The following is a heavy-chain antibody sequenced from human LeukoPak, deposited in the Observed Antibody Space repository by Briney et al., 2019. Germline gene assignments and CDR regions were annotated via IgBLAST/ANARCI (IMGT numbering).Heavy chain of an antibody. CDR3: AKLAFYETSAPLRDIDF. Sequence: GGSLRLSCAASGFPFNTYAMSWVRQAPGKGLEYISVIRPTGTNTYYASSVKGRFTISGDDSRTMVYLQMSSLRAEDTAIYYCAKLAFYETSAPLRDIDFWGQGTLVTVSS. CDR2: IRPTGTNT. J-gene: IGHJ4*02. V-gene: IGHV3-23*01. CDR1: GFPFNTYA. D-gene: IGHD1-14*01.